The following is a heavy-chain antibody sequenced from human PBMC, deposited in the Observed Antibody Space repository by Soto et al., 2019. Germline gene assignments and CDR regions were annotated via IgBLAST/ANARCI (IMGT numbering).Heavy chain of an antibody. J-gene: IGHJ4*02. V-gene: IGHV4-30-4*01. CDR2: IYYSGST. CDR3: ARRYCSGGSCFFDY. D-gene: IGHD2-15*01. Sequence: SETLSLTCTVSGGSISSGDYYWSWIRQPPGKGLEWIGYIYYSGSTYYNPSLKSRVTISVDTSKNQFSLKLSSVTAADTAVYYCARRYCSGGSCFFDYWGQGTLVTVSS. CDR1: GGSISSGDYY.